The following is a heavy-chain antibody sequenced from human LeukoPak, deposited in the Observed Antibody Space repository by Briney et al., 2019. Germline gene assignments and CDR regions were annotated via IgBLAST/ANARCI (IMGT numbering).Heavy chain of an antibody. V-gene: IGHV3-66*01. J-gene: IGHJ6*02. CDR1: GFTVSSNY. CDR2: IYSGGST. Sequence: GGSLRPSCAASGFTVSSNYMSWVRQAPGKGLEWVSVIYSGGSTYYADSVKGRFTISRDNSKNTLYLQMNSLRAEDTAVYYCAKYSSGWIGYYGMDVWGQGATVTVSS. CDR3: AKYSSGWIGYYGMDV. D-gene: IGHD6-19*01.